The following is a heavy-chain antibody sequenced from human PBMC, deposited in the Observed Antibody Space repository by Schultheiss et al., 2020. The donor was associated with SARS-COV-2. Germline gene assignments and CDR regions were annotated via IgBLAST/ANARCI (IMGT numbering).Heavy chain of an antibody. Sequence: GGSLRLSCAASGFTFSSYSMNWVRQAPGKGLEWVSAISGSGGSTYYADAVKGRFTISRDNAKNSLYLQMNSLRAEDTAVYYCARDRAAVLAGYWFDPWGQGTLVTVSS. V-gene: IGHV3-21*01. CDR3: ARDRAAVLAGYWFDP. CDR2: ISGSGGST. J-gene: IGHJ5*02. CDR1: GFTFSSYS. D-gene: IGHD2-15*01.